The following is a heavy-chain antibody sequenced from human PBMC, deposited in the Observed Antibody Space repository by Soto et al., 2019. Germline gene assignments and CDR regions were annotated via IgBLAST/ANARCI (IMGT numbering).Heavy chain of an antibody. D-gene: IGHD3-3*01. Sequence: QVQLVQSGAEVKKPGSSVKVSCKASGGTFSTHAISWVRQAPGQGLEWLGGIIPTLGTPNYAQKFQGRVTVTADEYTSTAYMELSRLTSEDTAVYYCARAACRSGYYVYYYGMDVWGQGTAVNV. CDR1: GGTFSTHA. CDR2: IIPTLGTP. V-gene: IGHV1-69*01. J-gene: IGHJ6*02. CDR3: ARAACRSGYYVYYYGMDV.